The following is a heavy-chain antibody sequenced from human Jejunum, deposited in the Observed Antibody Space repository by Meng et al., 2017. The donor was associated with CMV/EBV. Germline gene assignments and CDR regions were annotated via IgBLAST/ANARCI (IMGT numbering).Heavy chain of an antibody. Sequence: AAGFTISRYWMSWVRQAPGKGLEWVANIKQDGSERWYVDSVKGRFTISRDNAKNSLYLEMSTLRVEDTAVYYCAREGGDGPYFDYWGQGTLVTVSS. D-gene: IGHD2-21*01. CDR1: GFTISRYW. CDR3: AREGGDGPYFDY. CDR2: IKQDGSER. J-gene: IGHJ4*02. V-gene: IGHV3-7*01.